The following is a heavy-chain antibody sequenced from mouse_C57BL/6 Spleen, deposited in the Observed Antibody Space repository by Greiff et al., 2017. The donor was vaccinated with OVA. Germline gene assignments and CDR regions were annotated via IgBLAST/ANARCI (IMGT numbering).Heavy chain of an antibody. D-gene: IGHD2-5*01. CDR3: ARRVDSNYLYYAMDY. CDR2: ISNGGGST. Sequence: EVKLMESGGGLVQPGGSLKLSCAASGFTFSDYYMYWVRQTPEKRLEWVAYISNGGGSTYYTDTVKGRFTISRDNAKNTLYLQMSRLKSEYTAMYYCARRVDSNYLYYAMDYWGQGTSVTVSS. J-gene: IGHJ4*01. CDR1: GFTFSDYY. V-gene: IGHV5-12*01.